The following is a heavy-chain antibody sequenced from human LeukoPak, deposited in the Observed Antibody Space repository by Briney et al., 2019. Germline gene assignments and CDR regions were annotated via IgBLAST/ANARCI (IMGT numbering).Heavy chain of an antibody. CDR3: ARGRYGGNSDWYFDL. CDR2: INHSGST. Sequence: SETLSLTCAVDGGPFSGYYWSWIRQPPGKGLEWIGEINHSGSTNYNASLKSRVTISVDTSKNQFSLSLSSVTAADTAVYYCARGRYGGNSDWYFDLWGRGTLVTVSS. J-gene: IGHJ2*01. V-gene: IGHV4-34*01. D-gene: IGHD4-23*01. CDR1: GGPFSGYY.